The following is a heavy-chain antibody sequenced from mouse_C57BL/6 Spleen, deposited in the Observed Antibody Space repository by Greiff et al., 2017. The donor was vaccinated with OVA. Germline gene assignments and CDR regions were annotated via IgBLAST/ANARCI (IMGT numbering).Heavy chain of an antibody. V-gene: IGHV5-4*01. CDR2: ISDGGSYT. Sequence: EVHLVESGGGLVKPGGSLKLSCAASGFTFSSYAMSWVRQTPEKRLEWVATISDGGSYTYYPDNVKGRFTISRDNAKNNLYLQMSHLKSEDTAMYYCARMSSHWYFDVWGTGTTVTVSS. J-gene: IGHJ1*03. CDR3: ARMSSHWYFDV. CDR1: GFTFSSYA. D-gene: IGHD1-1*01.